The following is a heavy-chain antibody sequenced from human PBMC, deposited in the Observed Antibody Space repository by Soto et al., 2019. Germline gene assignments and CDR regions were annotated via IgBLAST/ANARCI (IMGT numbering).Heavy chain of an antibody. Sequence: EVHLVESGGGLVKPGGSLRLSCAVSGFTFISCTMNWVRQAPGKGLEWVSSISPSTSHIYYADSVKGRFTISRDNAKNSLFLQMNSLRAEDTSVYYCSGCSGGACHQNYCMDVWGQGTTVTVSS. CDR1: GFTFISCT. CDR3: SGCSGGACHQNYCMDV. D-gene: IGHD2-15*01. CDR2: ISPSTSHI. V-gene: IGHV3-21*01. J-gene: IGHJ6*02.